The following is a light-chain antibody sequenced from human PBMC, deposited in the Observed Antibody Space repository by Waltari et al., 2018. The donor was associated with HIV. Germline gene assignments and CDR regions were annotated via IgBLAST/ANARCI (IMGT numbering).Light chain of an antibody. CDR1: NADIGSYIK. V-gene: IGLV2-14*03. CDR2: DVS. J-gene: IGLJ2*01. Sequence: QSVLTQPASVSGSPGQSITISCTGTNADIGSYIKFSWYQQHPGKAPKLLMYDVSSRPSGVSDRCSGSKSGHTASLTISGIQTEDEAHYYCTSYTSLTTVVFGGGTKLTVL. CDR3: TSYTSLTTVV.